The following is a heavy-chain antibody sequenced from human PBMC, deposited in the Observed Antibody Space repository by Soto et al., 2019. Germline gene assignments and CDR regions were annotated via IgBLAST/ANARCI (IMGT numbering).Heavy chain of an antibody. D-gene: IGHD6-13*01. CDR2: ISSDGSRK. Sequence: QVQLVESGGDVVQPVRSLRLSCAASGFTFGNFGIHWVRQAPGKGLEWVADISSDGSRKFYADSVKGRFNISRDNSKNTLYLQMNSLRTEDTAVYFCARGCSGGTNCFYFDFWGQGILVTVSS. J-gene: IGHJ4*02. CDR1: GFTFGNFG. V-gene: IGHV3-30*03. CDR3: ARGCSGGTNCFYFDF.